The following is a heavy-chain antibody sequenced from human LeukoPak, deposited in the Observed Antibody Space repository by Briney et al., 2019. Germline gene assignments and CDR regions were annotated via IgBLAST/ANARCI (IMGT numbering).Heavy chain of an antibody. V-gene: IGHV1-18*01. D-gene: IGHD3-10*01. CDR2: ISAYNGNT. J-gene: IGHJ3*02. CDR3: ARDLLWFGESYDAFDI. Sequence: ASVTVSCKASGYTFTIYGISWVRHAHGQGLEWMGLISAYNGNTNYAQKLQGRVTMTTDTSTSTAYMELRSLRSDGTAVYYCARDLLWFGESYDAFDIWGQGTMVTVSS. CDR1: GYTFTIYG.